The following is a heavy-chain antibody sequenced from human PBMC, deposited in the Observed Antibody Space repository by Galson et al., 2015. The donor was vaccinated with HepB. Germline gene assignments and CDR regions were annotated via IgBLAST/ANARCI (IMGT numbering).Heavy chain of an antibody. D-gene: IGHD1-26*01. CDR2: ISGSGGST. CDR1: GFTFSSYA. V-gene: IGHV3-23*01. CDR3: AKDPVWWELPDGGY. J-gene: IGHJ4*02. Sequence: SLRLSCAASGFTFSSYAMSWVRQAPGKGLEWVSAISGSGGSTYYADSVKGRFTISRDNSKNTLYLQMNSLRAEDTAVYYCAKDPVWWELPDGGYWGQGTLVTVSS.